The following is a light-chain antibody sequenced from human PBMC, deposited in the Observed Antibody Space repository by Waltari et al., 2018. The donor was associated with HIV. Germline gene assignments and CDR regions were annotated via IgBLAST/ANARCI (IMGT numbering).Light chain of an antibody. CDR2: LNSDGSH. Sequence: LGASVKLTCTLSSGHSTYAIAWHQQQPEKGPRYLMRLNSDGSHTKGDGIPDRFSGSSSGAERYLTISSLQSDDEADYYCQTWGTGVVFGGGTKLTVL. CDR3: QTWGTGVV. V-gene: IGLV4-69*01. CDR1: SGHSTYA. J-gene: IGLJ2*01.